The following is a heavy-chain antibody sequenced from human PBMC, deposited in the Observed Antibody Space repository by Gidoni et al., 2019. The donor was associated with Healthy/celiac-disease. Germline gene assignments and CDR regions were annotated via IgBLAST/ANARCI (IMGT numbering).Heavy chain of an antibody. Sequence: QVQLVQSGAEVKKPGSSVKVSCKASGGTFSSYAISWVRQAPGQGLEWMGGIIPILGTANYAQKFQGRVTITADESTSTAYMELSSLRSEDTAVYYCAREGEYCSSTSCYRSWFDPWGQGTLVTVSS. V-gene: IGHV1-69*01. D-gene: IGHD2-2*02. CDR2: IIPILGTA. J-gene: IGHJ5*02. CDR1: GGTFSSYA. CDR3: AREGEYCSSTSCYRSWFDP.